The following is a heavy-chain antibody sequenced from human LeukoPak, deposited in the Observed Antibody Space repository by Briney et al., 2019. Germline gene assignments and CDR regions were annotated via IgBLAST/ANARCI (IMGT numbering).Heavy chain of an antibody. CDR2: INPSGGST. CDR3: ARSGRDGYNFSPDFDY. V-gene: IGHV1-46*01. D-gene: IGHD5-24*01. J-gene: IGHJ4*02. CDR1: GYTFTSYY. Sequence: ASVKVSCKASGYTFTSYYMHWVRQAPGQGLEWMGIINPSGGSTSYAQKFQGRVTMTRDTSTSTVYMELSSLRSEDTAVYYCARSGRDGYNFSPDFDYWGQGTLVTVSS.